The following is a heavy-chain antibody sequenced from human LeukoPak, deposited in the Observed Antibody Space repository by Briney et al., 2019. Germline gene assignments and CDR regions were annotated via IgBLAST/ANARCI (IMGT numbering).Heavy chain of an antibody. J-gene: IGHJ3*02. D-gene: IGHD3-16*01. CDR1: GGSISSGTYY. V-gene: IGHV4-31*03. CDR3: ARDANEKIGVAYDI. CDR2: IYNSGST. Sequence: SQTLSLTCTVSGGSISSGTYYWSWIRQHPGKGLEWIGYIYNSGSTYYNPSLKSRVIISVDTSKNQFSLKLTSVSAADTAVYYCARDANEKIGVAYDIWGQGTMLTVSS.